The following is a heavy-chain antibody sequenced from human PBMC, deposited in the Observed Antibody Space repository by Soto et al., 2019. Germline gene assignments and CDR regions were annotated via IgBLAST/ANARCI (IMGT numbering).Heavy chain of an antibody. J-gene: IGHJ4*02. CDR1: GGSISSYY. D-gene: IGHD3-22*01. Sequence: SETLSPTCTVSGGSISSYYWSWIRQPAGKGLEWIGRIYTSGSTNYNPSLKSRVTMSVDTSKNQFSLKLSSVTAADTAVYYCARDSHYYDSSGYPSLFDYWGQGTLVTVSS. CDR2: IYTSGST. V-gene: IGHV4-4*07. CDR3: ARDSHYYDSSGYPSLFDY.